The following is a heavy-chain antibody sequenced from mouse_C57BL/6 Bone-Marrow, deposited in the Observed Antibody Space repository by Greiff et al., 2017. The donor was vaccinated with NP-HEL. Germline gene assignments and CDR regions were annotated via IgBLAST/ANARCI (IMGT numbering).Heavy chain of an antibody. CDR1: GYTFTSYG. Sequence: QVQLKQSGAELARPGASVKLSCKASGYTFTSYGISWVKQRTGQGLEWIGEIYPRSGNTYYNEKFKGKATLTADKSSSTAYMELRSLTSEDSAVYFCARDWDEDFDYWGQGTTLTVSS. V-gene: IGHV1-81*01. CDR2: IYPRSGNT. J-gene: IGHJ2*01. CDR3: ARDWDEDFDY. D-gene: IGHD4-1*01.